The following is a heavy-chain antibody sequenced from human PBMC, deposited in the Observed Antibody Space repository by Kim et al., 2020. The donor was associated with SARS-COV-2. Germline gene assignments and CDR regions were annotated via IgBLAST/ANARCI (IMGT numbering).Heavy chain of an antibody. J-gene: IGHJ6*02. Sequence: PSVRGRVTISLDTSKNEFSLKLTSVTAADTAVYFCARPKALQPFYLHHMDVWGQGITVTVSS. D-gene: IGHD4-4*01. CDR3: ARPKALQPFYLHHMDV. V-gene: IGHV4-39*01.